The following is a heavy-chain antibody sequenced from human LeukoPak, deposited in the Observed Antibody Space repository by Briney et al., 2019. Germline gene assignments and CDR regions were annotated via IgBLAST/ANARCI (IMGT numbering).Heavy chain of an antibody. CDR2: FDPEDGET. CDR1: GYTLTKLS. J-gene: IGHJ4*02. V-gene: IGHV1-24*01. Sequence: ASVKVSCKVSGYTLTKLSMHWVRLTTGEGLQWMGGFDPEDGETTYAQRFQGRLTMTEDTSADTAYMELSSLRSEDTAIYFCTINLRDYWGQGTLVTVSS. CDR3: TINLRDY.